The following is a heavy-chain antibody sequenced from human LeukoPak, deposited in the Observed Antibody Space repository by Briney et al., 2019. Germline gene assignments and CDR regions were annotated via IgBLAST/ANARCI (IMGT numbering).Heavy chain of an antibody. Sequence: PGGSLRLSCAPSGFTFSSYAMSWVRQAPGKGLEWVAVISGGGSSTYYADSVRGRFTISRDNSKNTVYLQMNSLRAEDTAIYYCAKAVGSSGYFSRDAFDIWGQGTMVTVSS. J-gene: IGHJ3*02. CDR2: ISGGGSST. CDR1: GFTFSSYA. V-gene: IGHV3-23*01. D-gene: IGHD3-22*01. CDR3: AKAVGSSGYFSRDAFDI.